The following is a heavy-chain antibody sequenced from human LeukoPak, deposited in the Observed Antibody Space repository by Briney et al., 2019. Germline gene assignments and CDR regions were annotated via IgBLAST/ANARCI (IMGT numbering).Heavy chain of an antibody. D-gene: IGHD3-10*01. CDR3: ARVLSGDHFDY. CDR2: ISSSSYI. Sequence: GGSLRLSCAASGFTFSSYSMNWVRHAPGTGLEWVSSISSSSYIYYADSVKGRFAISRDNAKNSLYLQMNSLRAEDTAVYYCARVLSGDHFDYWGQGTLVTVSS. CDR1: GFTFSSYS. J-gene: IGHJ4*02. V-gene: IGHV3-21*01.